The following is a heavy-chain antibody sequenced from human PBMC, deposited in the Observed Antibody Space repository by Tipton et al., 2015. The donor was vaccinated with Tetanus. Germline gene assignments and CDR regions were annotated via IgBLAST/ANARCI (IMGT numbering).Heavy chain of an antibody. Sequence: TLSLTCAVYGASFSDYYWSWIRQAPGKGLEWIGYIYYSGSTFYNPSLKSRVTISVDTSKRQFSLKLNSVTAADTAVYYCARGWGSSWYYFDYWGQGILVTVSS. CDR2: IYYSGST. V-gene: IGHV4-34*01. J-gene: IGHJ4*02. D-gene: IGHD6-13*01. CDR1: GASFSDYY. CDR3: ARGWGSSWYYFDY.